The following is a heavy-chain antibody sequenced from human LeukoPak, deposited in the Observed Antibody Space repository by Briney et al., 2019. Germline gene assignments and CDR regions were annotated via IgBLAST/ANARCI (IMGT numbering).Heavy chain of an antibody. J-gene: IGHJ1*01. CDR2: ISGSGGST. V-gene: IGHV3-23*01. CDR1: GFTLSSYA. CDR3: ARVEDLSYSAEYFQH. D-gene: IGHD1-26*01. Sequence: PGGSLRLSCAASGFTLSSYAMSWVRQAPGKGLEWVSAISGSGGSTYYADSVKGRFTISRDNSKNTLYLQMNSLRAEDTAVYYCARVEDLSYSAEYFQHWGQGTLVTVSS.